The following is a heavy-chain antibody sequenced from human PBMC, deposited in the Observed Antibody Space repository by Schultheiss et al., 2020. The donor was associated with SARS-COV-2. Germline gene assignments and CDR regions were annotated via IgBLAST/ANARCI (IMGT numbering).Heavy chain of an antibody. J-gene: IGHJ4*02. CDR3: ARDHYGDLDY. V-gene: IGHV4-31*03. D-gene: IGHD4-17*01. CDR1: GGSISSGYY. Sequence: SETLSLTCTVSGGSISSGYYWGWIRQPPGKGLEWIGYIYYSGSTYYNPSLKSRVTISVDTSKNQFSLKLSSVTAADTAVYYCARDHYGDLDYWGQGTLVTVSS. CDR2: IYYSGST.